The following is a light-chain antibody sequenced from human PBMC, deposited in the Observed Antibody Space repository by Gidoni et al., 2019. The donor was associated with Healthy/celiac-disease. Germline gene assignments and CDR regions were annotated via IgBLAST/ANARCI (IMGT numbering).Light chain of an antibody. CDR1: QGISSY. CDR2: AAS. J-gene: IGKJ4*01. Sequence: IQLTQSPSSLSASVGDRVTIPCRASQGISSYLAWYQQKPGKAPKLLSYAASTLQSGVPSRFSGSGSGTDFTLTNSSLQPEDFATYYCQQLNSYPRTFGGGTKVEIK. V-gene: IGKV1-9*01. CDR3: QQLNSYPRT.